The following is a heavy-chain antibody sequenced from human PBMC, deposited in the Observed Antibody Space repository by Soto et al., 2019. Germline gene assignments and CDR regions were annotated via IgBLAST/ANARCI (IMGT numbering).Heavy chain of an antibody. CDR3: AKDDSGFSGYMDV. CDR1: GFTFYNHG. D-gene: IGHD3-10*01. V-gene: IGHV3-9*01. CDR2: ITWSRDSM. Sequence: EVQLVESGGGLVQPGRSLRLSCVASGFTFYNHGMHWVRQAPGRGLEWVSGITWSRDSMGYADSVKGRFTISRDNAKNSLYLQINSLRPEDTALYYCAKDDSGFSGYMDVWGKGTTVTVSS. J-gene: IGHJ6*03.